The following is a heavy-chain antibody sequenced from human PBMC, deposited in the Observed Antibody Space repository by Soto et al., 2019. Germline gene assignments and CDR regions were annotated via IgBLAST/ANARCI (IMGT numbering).Heavy chain of an antibody. J-gene: IGHJ5*02. CDR2: INAGNGNT. D-gene: IGHD2-15*01. Sequence: ASVKVSCKASGYTFTSYAMHWVRQAPGQRLEWMGWINAGNGNTKYSQKFQGRVTITRDTSASTAYMELSSLRSEDTAVYYCARGYCSGGSCYSWFDPWGQGTLVTVHS. CDR3: ARGYCSGGSCYSWFDP. CDR1: GYTFTSYA. V-gene: IGHV1-3*01.